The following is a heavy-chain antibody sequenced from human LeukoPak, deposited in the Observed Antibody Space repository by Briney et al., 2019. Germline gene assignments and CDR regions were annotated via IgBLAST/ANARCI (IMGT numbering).Heavy chain of an antibody. V-gene: IGHV3-23*01. CDR1: GFTFSGYA. CDR3: AKDPSPSGYSYDGAFDY. D-gene: IGHD5-18*01. Sequence: GGSLRLSCAASGFTFSGYAMSWVRQAPGKGLEWVSAISGSGGSTYYADSVKGRFTISRDNSKNTLYLQMNSLRAEDTAVYYRAKDPSPSGYSYDGAFDYWGQGTLVTVSS. CDR2: ISGSGGST. J-gene: IGHJ4*02.